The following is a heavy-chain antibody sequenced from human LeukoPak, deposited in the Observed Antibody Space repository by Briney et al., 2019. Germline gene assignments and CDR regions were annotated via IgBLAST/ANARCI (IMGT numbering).Heavy chain of an antibody. J-gene: IGHJ3*02. V-gene: IGHV3-23*01. CDR1: GFTFSSYA. CDR3: GKDRDSSSYYHDAFDM. CDR2: ISGSGDNT. D-gene: IGHD3-22*01. Sequence: GGSLRLSXAASGFTFSSYAMSWVRQAPGRGLERVSVISGSGDNTYYADSVKGRFTISRDNSKNTLYLQMNSLRAEDTGVYFCGKDRDSSSYYHDAFDMWGQGTMVTVSS.